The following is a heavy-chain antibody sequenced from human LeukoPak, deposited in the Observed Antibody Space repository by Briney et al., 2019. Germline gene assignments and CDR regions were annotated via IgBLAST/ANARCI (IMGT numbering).Heavy chain of an antibody. CDR1: GDSISTYY. CDR2: IYYRVTS. J-gene: IGHJ4*02. V-gene: IGHV4-59*12. CDR3: ARDTYYYDSSGYRLFDY. D-gene: IGHD3-22*01. Sequence: PSETLSLTCTVSGDSISTYYWSWIRQPPGKGLEWIGYIYYRVTSDYNPSLKSRVTMSVDTSKNQFSLKLSSVTAADTAVYYCARDTYYYDSSGYRLFDYWGQGTLVTVSS.